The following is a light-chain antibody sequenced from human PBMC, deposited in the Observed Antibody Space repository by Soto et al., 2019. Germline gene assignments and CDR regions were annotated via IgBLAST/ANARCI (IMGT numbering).Light chain of an antibody. Sequence: CASSTGAVTSGHFPNWVQQKPGQVHKSLIYSTSDKHYWTPARFSGSLLGGKAALTLSSVHPEDEAEYYCLLYYGRALGVFGGGTQLTVL. CDR1: TGAVTSGHF. J-gene: IGLJ2*01. CDR2: STS. CDR3: LLYYGRALGV. V-gene: IGLV7-43*01.